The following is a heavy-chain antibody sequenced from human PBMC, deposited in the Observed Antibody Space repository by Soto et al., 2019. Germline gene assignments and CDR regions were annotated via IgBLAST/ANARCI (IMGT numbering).Heavy chain of an antibody. Sequence: GGSLRLSCAASGFTFSSYAMHWVRQAPGKGLEWVAVISYDGSNKYYADSVKGRFTISRDNARKSLYLQMDSLRVEDTALFYCAKDYDVLTCPSAFFGLDVWGQGTTVTVSS. V-gene: IGHV3-30-3*01. J-gene: IGHJ6*02. CDR3: AKDYDVLTCPSAFFGLDV. CDR1: GFTFSSYA. D-gene: IGHD3-9*01. CDR2: ISYDGSNK.